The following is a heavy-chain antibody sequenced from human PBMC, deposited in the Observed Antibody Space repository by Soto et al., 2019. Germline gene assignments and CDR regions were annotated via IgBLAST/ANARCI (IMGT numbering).Heavy chain of an antibody. J-gene: IGHJ4*02. CDR3: AKGSIEYSDSGDN. Sequence: EVQLLESGGGLVQPGGSLRLSCVASGFSFSSYAMVWVRQAPGKGLEWVSVISARGGSLYFADTVKGRFTISRDNSKNLLSLEMNSLRSEDTAIYFCAKGSIEYSDSGDNWGQGTLVLVSS. CDR1: GFSFSSYA. CDR2: ISARGGSL. V-gene: IGHV3-23*01. D-gene: IGHD5-12*01.